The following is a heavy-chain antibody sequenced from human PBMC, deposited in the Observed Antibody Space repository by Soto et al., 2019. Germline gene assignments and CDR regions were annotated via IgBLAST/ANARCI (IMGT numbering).Heavy chain of an antibody. CDR3: ATNVGHYYHSSPAGHYDY. D-gene: IGHD3-22*01. CDR2: IHHSGST. CDR1: GASITSSHW. J-gene: IGHJ4*02. Sequence: SETLSLTCTVSAVSGASITSSHWWSWVRQPRGKGLEWIGEIHHSGSTNYNPSLKSRVTLSVDKSKNQFYLKMRSVTAADTALYYCATNVGHYYHSSPAGHYDYWGEGILVTVSS. V-gene: IGHV4-4*02.